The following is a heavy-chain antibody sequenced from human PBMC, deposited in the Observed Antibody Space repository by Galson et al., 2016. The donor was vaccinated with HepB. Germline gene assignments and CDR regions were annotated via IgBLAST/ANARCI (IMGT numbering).Heavy chain of an antibody. CDR2: IKNDGTTT. D-gene: IGHD2-2*01. CDR1: GITFSRYW. CDR3: ARGASCPECYYYGMDV. V-gene: IGHV3-74*01. J-gene: IGHJ6*02. Sequence: SLRLSCAASGITFSRYWMHWVRQAPGKGLVWVSHIKNDGTTTNYADSVGGRFIISRDNAKNTLYLQMNSLRAEDTAVYYCARGASCPECYYYGMDVWGQGTTVTVSS.